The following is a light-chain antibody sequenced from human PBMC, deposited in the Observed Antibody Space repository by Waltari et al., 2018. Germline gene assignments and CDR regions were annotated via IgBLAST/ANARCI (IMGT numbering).Light chain of an antibody. V-gene: IGLV1-44*01. CDR3: AAWDKSLNGYV. CDR1: NSNIGADS. J-gene: IGLJ1*01. CDR2: RNE. Sequence: QSVLTQPPSASGTPGQRVLISCSGSNSNIGADSVDWYQQFQGRAPKLIIYRNEQRPAGVPDRFSGSKSGTSASLALSGLQSEDEADYYCAAWDKSLNGYVFGAGTKVTVL.